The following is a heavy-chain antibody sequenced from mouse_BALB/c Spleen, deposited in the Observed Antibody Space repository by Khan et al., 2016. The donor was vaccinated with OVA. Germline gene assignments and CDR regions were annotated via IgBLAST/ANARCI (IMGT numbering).Heavy chain of an antibody. CDR2: IRYDGNS. CDR3: ARGGSSGPAWFAY. J-gene: IGHJ3*01. D-gene: IGHD3-1*01. V-gene: IGHV3-6*02. Sequence: EVQLQESGPGLVKPSQSLSLSCSVTAYSITSGYFWNWIRQFPGNKLEWMGYIRYDGNSNYNPSLKNRISITRATSRNQFFLKLLSVTPEDTATYCCARGGSSGPAWFAYWGQGTLVTVSA. CDR1: AYSITSGYF.